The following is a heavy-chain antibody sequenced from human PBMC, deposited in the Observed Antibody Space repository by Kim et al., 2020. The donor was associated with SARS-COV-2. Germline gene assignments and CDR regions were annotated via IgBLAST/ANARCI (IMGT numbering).Heavy chain of an antibody. CDR3: ARDQISELRYFDSRLPPRGGLGMDV. J-gene: IGHJ6*02. D-gene: IGHD3-9*01. V-gene: IGHV4-31*03. CDR2: IYYSGST. Sequence: SETLSLTCTVSGGSISSGGYYWSWIRQHPGKGLEWIGYIYYSGSTYYNPSLKSRVTISVDTSKNQFSLKLSSVTAADTAVYYCARDQISELRYFDSRLPPRGGLGMDVWGQGTTVTVSS. CDR1: GGSISSGGYY.